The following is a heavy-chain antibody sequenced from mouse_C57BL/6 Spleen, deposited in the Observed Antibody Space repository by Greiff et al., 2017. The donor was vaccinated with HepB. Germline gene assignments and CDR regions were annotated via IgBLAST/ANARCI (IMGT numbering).Heavy chain of an antibody. CDR2: IWSDGST. V-gene: IGHV2-6-1*01. CDR1: GFSLTSYG. J-gene: IGHJ3*01. D-gene: IGHD1-1*01. Sequence: VQGVESGPGLVAPSQSLSITCTVSGFSLTSYGVHWVRQPPGKGLEWLVVIWSDGSTTYNSALKSRLSISKDNSKSQVVLKMNSLQTDDTAMYYCARHGDYYGSPWFAYWGQGTLVTVSA. CDR3: ARHGDYYGSPWFAY.